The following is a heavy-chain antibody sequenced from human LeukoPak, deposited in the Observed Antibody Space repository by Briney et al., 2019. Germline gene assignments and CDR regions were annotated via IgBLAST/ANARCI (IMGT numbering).Heavy chain of an antibody. CDR2: ISAYNGNT. J-gene: IGHJ4*02. CDR3: ARVERTWDYGGSYSSY. V-gene: IGHV1-18*01. D-gene: IGHD4-23*01. Sequence: ASVKVSCTASGYTFTSYGISWVRQAPGQGLEWMGWISAYNGNTNYAQKLQGRVTMTTDTSTSTAYMELRSLRSDDTAVYYCARVERTWDYGGSYSSYWGQGTLVTVSS. CDR1: GYTFTSYG.